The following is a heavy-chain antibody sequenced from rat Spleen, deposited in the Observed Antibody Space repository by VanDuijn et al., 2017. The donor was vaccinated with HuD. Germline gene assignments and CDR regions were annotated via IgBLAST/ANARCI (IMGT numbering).Heavy chain of an antibody. CDR2: ITDTGDNI. CDR1: GFTFNNYW. Sequence: EVQLVESGGGLVQPGRSLKVSCVASGFTFNNYWMSWIRQAPGKGLEWIASITDTGDNIYYPDSVKGRFTISRDNAKNILFLQMDSLRSEDTATYYCARLGIASIGNWFGYWGQGTLVTVSS. CDR3: ARLGIASIGNWFGY. J-gene: IGHJ3*01. V-gene: IGHV5-31*01. D-gene: IGHD1-2*01.